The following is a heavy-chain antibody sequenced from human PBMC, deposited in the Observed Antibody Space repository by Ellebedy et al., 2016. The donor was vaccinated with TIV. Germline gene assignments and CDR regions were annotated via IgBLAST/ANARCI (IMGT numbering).Heavy chain of an antibody. CDR3: ARDLAWKYFDF. J-gene: IGHJ4*02. Sequence: GGSLRLSCAASGFTFAPYAMNWIRQAPGKGLEWVSFMDHTGTTTYYADSVRGRFTISRDNADSSLYLQMNSLRAEDTAVYFCARDLAWKYFDFWGQGTLVTVSS. D-gene: IGHD3/OR15-3a*01. CDR2: MDHTGTTT. V-gene: IGHV3-11*04. CDR1: GFTFAPYA.